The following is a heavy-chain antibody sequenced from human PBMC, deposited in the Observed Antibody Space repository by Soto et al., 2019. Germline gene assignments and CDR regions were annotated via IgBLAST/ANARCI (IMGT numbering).Heavy chain of an antibody. Sequence: QVQLVQSGAEVKKPGSSVKVSCKASGGTFTRYTFHWVRQAPGQGLKWMGKIIPIVDIVNYAQKFQGRLTITADKSTSTAYMDLSSLTSEDTAVYFCATDGSSGLGFDPWGQGTLVTVSS. D-gene: IGHD6-19*01. V-gene: IGHV1-69*08. J-gene: IGHJ5*02. CDR3: ATDGSSGLGFDP. CDR1: GGTFTRYT. CDR2: IIPIVDIV.